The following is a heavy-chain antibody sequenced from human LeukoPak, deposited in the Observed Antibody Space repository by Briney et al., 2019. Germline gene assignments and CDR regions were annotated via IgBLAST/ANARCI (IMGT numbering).Heavy chain of an antibody. D-gene: IGHD3-22*01. V-gene: IGHV1-24*01. J-gene: IGHJ3*02. Sequence: ASVKVSCKVSGYTLTELSMHWVRQAPGKGLEWMGGFDPEDGETIYAQKFQGRVTMTEDTSTDTAYMELRSLRSDDTAVYYCARYYYDSSGYQPGADFDIWGQGTMVTVSS. CDR1: GYTLTELS. CDR3: ARYYYDSSGYQPGADFDI. CDR2: FDPEDGET.